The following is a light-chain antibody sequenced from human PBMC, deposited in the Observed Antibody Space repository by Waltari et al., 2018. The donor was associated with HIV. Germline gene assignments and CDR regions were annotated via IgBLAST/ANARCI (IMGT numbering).Light chain of an antibody. V-gene: IGLV2-14*01. CDR2: GVS. CDR1: VTDIDGYNF. Sequence: HSALTQPASVSGSPGQSITISCSGTVTDIDGYNFVSWYRQYPGLAPQNALYGVSSRPSGVSLRFSGSKSGDTASLTISGLEAEDEAHYYCSSYTRNHSLVFGGGTKLTVL. CDR3: SSYTRNHSLV. J-gene: IGLJ3*02.